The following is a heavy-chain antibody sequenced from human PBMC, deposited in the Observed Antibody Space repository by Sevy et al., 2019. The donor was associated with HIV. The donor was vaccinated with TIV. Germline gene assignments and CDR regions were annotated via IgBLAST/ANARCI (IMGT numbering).Heavy chain of an antibody. D-gene: IGHD3-16*01. V-gene: IGHV3-30*03. CDR3: ARDRGEILSSAFDY. CDR1: GFSFSDHR. CDR2: ISYDGRNTK. J-gene: IGHJ4*02. Sequence: GGSLRLSCVGSGFSFSDHRMHWVRQAPGKGLEWRAVISYDGRNTKYKADSVKGRFTISRDNSKNTLYLQMNSLRAEDTAIYYCARDRGEILSSAFDYWGQGTLVTVSS.